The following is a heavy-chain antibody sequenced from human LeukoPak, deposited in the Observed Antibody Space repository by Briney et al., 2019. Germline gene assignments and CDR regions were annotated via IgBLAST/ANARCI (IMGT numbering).Heavy chain of an antibody. CDR1: GYTFTGYY. CDR3: ARERRDSSGHLHDY. CDR2: INTNTGNP. Sequence: ASVKVSCKASGYTFTGYYMHWVRQAPGQGLEWMGWINTNTGNPTYAQGFTGRFVFSLDTSVSTAYLQISSLKAEDTAVYYCARERRDSSGHLHDYWGQGTLVTVSS. J-gene: IGHJ4*02. D-gene: IGHD3-22*01. V-gene: IGHV7-4-1*02.